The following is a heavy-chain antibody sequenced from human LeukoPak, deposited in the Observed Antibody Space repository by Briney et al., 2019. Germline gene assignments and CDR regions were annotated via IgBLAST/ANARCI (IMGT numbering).Heavy chain of an antibody. J-gene: IGHJ4*02. D-gene: IGHD2-15*01. CDR3: ARDKVQGSEWGSNFDY. CDR2: IPYDGHNE. V-gene: IGHV3-30*03. CDR1: GFPFTSYG. Sequence: GGSLRLSCAASGFPFTSYGMHWVRQAPGKGLEWVAVIPYDGHNEDYADSVKGRFTISRDNSKNTLFLQMNSLRAEDTAVYYCARDKVQGSEWGSNFDYWGQGTLVTVSS.